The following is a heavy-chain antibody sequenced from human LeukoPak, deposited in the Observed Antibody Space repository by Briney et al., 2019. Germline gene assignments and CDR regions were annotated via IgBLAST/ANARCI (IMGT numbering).Heavy chain of an antibody. CDR1: GGSISSSSYY. J-gene: IGHJ4*02. Sequence: PSETLSLTCTVSGGSISSSSYYWGWIRQPPGKGLEWIGSIYYSGSTYYNPSLKNRVTISVDTSKNQFSLKLSSVTAADTAVYYCASGPLGELSLYQGGFDYWGQGTLVTVSS. V-gene: IGHV4-39*01. CDR3: ASGPLGELSLYQGGFDY. D-gene: IGHD3-16*02. CDR2: IYYSGST.